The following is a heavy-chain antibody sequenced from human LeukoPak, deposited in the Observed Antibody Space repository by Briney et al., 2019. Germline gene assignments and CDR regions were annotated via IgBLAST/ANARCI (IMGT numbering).Heavy chain of an antibody. CDR2: VNSDRGGT. CDR1: RYTYTGYY. V-gene: IGHV1-2*02. J-gene: IGHJ4*02. CDR3: ATNYAGSSHDL. Sequence: AAVKVSCQSSRYTYTGYYLHWLRQAPGQGLEWMGWVNSDRGGTKYTRRFQGRVAMTRDTSLSTAYIELTRLTSDDTAVYCWATNYAGSSHDLGGEGTPVTVSS. D-gene: IGHD2-15*01.